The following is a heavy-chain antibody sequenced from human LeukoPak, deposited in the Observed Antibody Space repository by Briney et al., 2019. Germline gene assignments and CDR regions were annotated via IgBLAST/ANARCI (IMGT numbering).Heavy chain of an antibody. CDR2: ISNSGGST. D-gene: IGHD3-3*02. J-gene: IGHJ4*02. CDR3: ARIGSAAFTDY. Sequence: GGSLRLSCAASGFTFSSYAMSWVRQAPGKGLEWVSVISNSGGSTFYADSVKGRFTISRDNSKNTLYLQMNSLRAEDTALYYCARIGSAAFTDYWGQGTLVTVSS. V-gene: IGHV3-23*01. CDR1: GFTFSSYA.